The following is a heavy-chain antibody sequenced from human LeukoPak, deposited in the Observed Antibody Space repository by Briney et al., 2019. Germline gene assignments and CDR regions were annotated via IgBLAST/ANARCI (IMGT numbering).Heavy chain of an antibody. J-gene: IGHJ4*02. D-gene: IGHD5-24*01. CDR1: GFTFSNYW. CDR2: INSDGSST. CDR3: ARDSGDGYNNFDY. V-gene: IGHV3-74*01. Sequence: PGGSLRLSCAASGFTFSNYWMHWVRQAPGKGLVWVSRINSDGSSTNNADSVKGRFTISRDNAKNTLYLQMNSLRADDTALCYCARDSGDGYNNFDYWGQGTLVTVSS.